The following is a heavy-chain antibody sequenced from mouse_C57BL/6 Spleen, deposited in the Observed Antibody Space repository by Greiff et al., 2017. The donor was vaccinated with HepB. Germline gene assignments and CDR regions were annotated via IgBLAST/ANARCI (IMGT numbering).Heavy chain of an antibody. CDR2: INPGSGGT. J-gene: IGHJ3*01. CDR1: GYAFTNYL. D-gene: IGHD3-2*02. Sequence: VKLQQSGAELVRPGTSVKVSCKASGYAFTNYLIEWVKQRPGQGLEWIGVINPGSGGTNYNEKFKGKATLTADKSSSTAYMQLSSLTSEDSAVYFCARSGAAQATAWFAYWGQGTLVTVSA. CDR3: ARSGAAQATAWFAY. V-gene: IGHV1-54*01.